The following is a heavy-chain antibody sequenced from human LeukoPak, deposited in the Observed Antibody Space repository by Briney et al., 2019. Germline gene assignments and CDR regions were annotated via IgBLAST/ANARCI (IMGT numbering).Heavy chain of an antibody. Sequence: GGSLRLSCAASGFTFNSYAMSWVRQAPGKGLEWVSGISSSGRSTNYADSVKGRFTVSRDNSKNTLYLQMNSPRAEDTAVYYCAKPEAGFTFGGLIVIFYFDYWGQGTLVTVSS. J-gene: IGHJ4*02. D-gene: IGHD3-16*02. V-gene: IGHV3-23*01. CDR2: ISSSGRST. CDR1: GFTFNSYA. CDR3: AKPEAGFTFGGLIVIFYFDY.